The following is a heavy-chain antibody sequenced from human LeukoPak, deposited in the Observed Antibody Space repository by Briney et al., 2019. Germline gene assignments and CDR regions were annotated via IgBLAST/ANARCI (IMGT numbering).Heavy chain of an antibody. D-gene: IGHD1-7*01. Sequence: GGSLRLSCAASGFTVSSNYMSWVRQAPGKGLEWVSVIYSGGSTYYADSVKGRFTISRDNSKNTLYLQMNSLRAEDTAVYYCARFNWNYSPNYFDYWGQGTLVTVSS. CDR3: ARFNWNYSPNYFDY. CDR2: IYSGGST. V-gene: IGHV3-53*01. CDR1: GFTVSSNY. J-gene: IGHJ4*02.